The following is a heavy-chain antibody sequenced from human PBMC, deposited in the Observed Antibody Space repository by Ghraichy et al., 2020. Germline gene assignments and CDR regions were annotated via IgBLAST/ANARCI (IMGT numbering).Heavy chain of an antibody. CDR3: AREYYSNYGQIDY. CDR2: IKQDESEK. V-gene: IGHV3-7*01. J-gene: IGHJ4*02. D-gene: IGHD4-11*01. CDR1: GFTLSHFW. Sequence: GGSLRLSCATSGFTLSHFWMTWVRQAPGKGLEWVANIKQDESEKYYVDSVKGRFTISRDNAKNSLYLQMNSLRVEDTAVYYCAREYYSNYGQIDYWGQGTLVTVSS.